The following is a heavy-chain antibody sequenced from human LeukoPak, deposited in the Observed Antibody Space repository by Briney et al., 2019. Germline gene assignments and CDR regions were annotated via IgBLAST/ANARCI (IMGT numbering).Heavy chain of an antibody. CDR1: GGSFSGYY. V-gene: IGHV4-34*01. Sequence: PSETLSLTCAVYGGSFSGYYWSWIRQPPGKGLEWIGGINHSGSTNYNPSLKSRVTISVDTSKNQFSLKLSSVTAADTAVYYCARGISVAGTSATDYWGQGTLVTVSS. J-gene: IGHJ4*02. CDR3: ARGISVAGTSATDY. CDR2: INHSGST. D-gene: IGHD6-19*01.